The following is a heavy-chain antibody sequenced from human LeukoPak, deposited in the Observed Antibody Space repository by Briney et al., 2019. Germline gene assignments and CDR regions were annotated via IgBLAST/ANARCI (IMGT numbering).Heavy chain of an antibody. V-gene: IGHV3-23*01. Sequence: GGSLSLSFLACEFTYRCYFMNAVRQGPERGLEWVSAISSSGASTYYADSVKGRFTISRDNSKNTPYLQMNSLTAEDTAVYYCLKNHNRIGWYKDYWGKGTLVTVSS. J-gene: IGHJ4*02. CDR1: EFTYRCYF. CDR3: LKNHNRIGWYKDY. D-gene: IGHD6-19*01. CDR2: ISSSGAST.